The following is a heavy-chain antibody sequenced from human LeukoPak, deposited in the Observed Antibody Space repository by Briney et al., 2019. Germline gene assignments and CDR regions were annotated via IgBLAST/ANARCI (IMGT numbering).Heavy chain of an antibody. V-gene: IGHV4-59*01. D-gene: IGHD5-24*01. CDR3: ARGRDGYND. CDR1: GGSIRSYY. CDR2: IYYSGST. J-gene: IGHJ4*02. Sequence: SETLSLTCSLSGGSIRSYYWSWIRQPPGKGLEWIGYIYYSGSTNYNPPHKSRVTISVDTSKNQFSLKLSSVTAADAAVYYCARGRDGYNDWGQGTLVTVSS.